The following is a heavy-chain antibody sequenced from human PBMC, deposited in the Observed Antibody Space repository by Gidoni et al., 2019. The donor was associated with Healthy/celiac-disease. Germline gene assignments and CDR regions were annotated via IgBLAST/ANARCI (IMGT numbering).Heavy chain of an antibody. CDR3: ARLSISSSSRGRDY. J-gene: IGHJ4*02. CDR2: INPSGGST. D-gene: IGHD6-6*01. Sequence: MGIINPSGGSTSYAQKFQGRVTMTRDTSTSTVYMELSSLRSEDTAVYYCARLSISSSSRGRDYWGQGTLVTVSS. V-gene: IGHV1-46*03.